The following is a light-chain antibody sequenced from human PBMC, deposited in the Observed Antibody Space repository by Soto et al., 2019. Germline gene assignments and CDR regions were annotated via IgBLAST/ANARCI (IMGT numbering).Light chain of an antibody. CDR3: CSYAGRYTWV. V-gene: IGLV2-11*01. CDR2: DVT. Sequence: QSVLTQPRSVSGSPGQSVTISCTGTSSDVGGYTYVSWYQQHPGRAPKLMIYDVTNRPSGVPDRFSGSRSGNTASLTISGLQAEDEADYYCCSYAGRYTWVFGGGTKLTVL. CDR1: SSDVGGYTY. J-gene: IGLJ3*02.